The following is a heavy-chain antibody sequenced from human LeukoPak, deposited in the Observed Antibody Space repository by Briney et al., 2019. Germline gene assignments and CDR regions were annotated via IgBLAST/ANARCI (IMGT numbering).Heavy chain of an antibody. V-gene: IGHV3-43*01. J-gene: IGHJ6*03. CDR3: AKGPGKTRLRFLEWRYYYYYYYMDV. Sequence: GGSLRLSCAASGFTFDDYTMHWVRQAPGKGLEWVSLISWDGGSTYYADSVKGRFTISRDNSKNSLYLQMNSLRTEDTALYYCAKGPGKTRLRFLEWRYYYYYYYMDVWGKGTTVTVSS. CDR2: ISWDGGST. CDR1: GFTFDDYT. D-gene: IGHD3-3*01.